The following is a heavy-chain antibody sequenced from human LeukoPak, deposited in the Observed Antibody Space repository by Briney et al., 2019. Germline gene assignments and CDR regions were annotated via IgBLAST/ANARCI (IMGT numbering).Heavy chain of an antibody. CDR3: ARGGHSGSGSYYFDY. D-gene: IGHD3-10*01. J-gene: IGHJ4*02. V-gene: IGHV3-53*04. CDR1: GFTVSSNY. CDR2: IYSGGST. Sequence: PGGSPRLSCAASGFTVSSNYMSWVRQAPGKGLEWVSVIYSGGSTYYADSVKGRFTISRHNSKNTLYLQMNSLRAEDTAVYYCARGGHSGSGSYYFDYWGQGTLVTVSS.